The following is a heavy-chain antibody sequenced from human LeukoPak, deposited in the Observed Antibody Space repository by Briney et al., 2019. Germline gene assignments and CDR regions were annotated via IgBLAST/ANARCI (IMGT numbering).Heavy chain of an antibody. D-gene: IGHD3-22*01. CDR1: GGSISSYY. CDR2: IYTSGST. CDR3: ARDQAPLDYDSSGYYYPWYFDL. V-gene: IGHV4-4*07. J-gene: IGHJ2*01. Sequence: PSETLSLTCTVSGGSISSYYWSWIRQPAGKGLEWIGRIYTSGSTNYNPSLKSRVTMSVDTSKNQFSLKLSPVAAADTAVYYCARDQAPLDYDSSGYYYPWYFDLWGRGTLVTVSS.